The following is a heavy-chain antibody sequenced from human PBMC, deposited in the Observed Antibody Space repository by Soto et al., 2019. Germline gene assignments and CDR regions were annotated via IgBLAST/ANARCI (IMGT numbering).Heavy chain of an antibody. CDR2: IANDGSNK. J-gene: IGHJ4*02. CDR1: GFIFSNYG. Sequence: QVQLVESGGGVVQPGRSLRLSCAASGFIFSNYGMHWVRKAPGKGLEWVAIIANDGSNKNYADSVKGRFTISRDTSKNTLELQITILITEDTGSYYSAKAAGPGGARATRFQYSGQGPLVIVSS. D-gene: IGHD6-19*01. CDR3: AKAAGPGGARATRFQY. V-gene: IGHV3-30*18.